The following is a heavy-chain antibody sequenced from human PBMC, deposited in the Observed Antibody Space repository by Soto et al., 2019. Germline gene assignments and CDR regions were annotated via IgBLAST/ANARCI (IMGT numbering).Heavy chain of an antibody. CDR2: IYYSGST. Sequence: PSETLSLTCTVPGGSVNIGTYYWSWIRQPPGKGLEWIGFIYYSGSTNYNPSLKSRVTISVDTSNNQFSLKLSSVTAADTAVYYCASIHPSYYYDSSGPNPHGMDVWGQGTTVTVSS. J-gene: IGHJ6*02. V-gene: IGHV4-61*01. CDR3: ASIHPSYYYDSSGPNPHGMDV. CDR1: GGSVNIGTYY. D-gene: IGHD3-22*01.